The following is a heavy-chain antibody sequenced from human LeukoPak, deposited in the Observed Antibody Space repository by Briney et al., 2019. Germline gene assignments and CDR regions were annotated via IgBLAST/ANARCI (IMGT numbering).Heavy chain of an antibody. D-gene: IGHD3-10*01. CDR3: ARHSRGSGSPA. CDR2: IYYSGST. J-gene: IGHJ5*02. Sequence: SETLSHTCTVSGGSISSYYWSWIRQPPGKGLEWIGYIYYSGSTNYNPSLKSRVTISVDTSKNQFSLKLSSVTAADTAVYYCARHSRGSGSPAWGQGTLVTVSS. CDR1: GGSISSYY. V-gene: IGHV4-59*08.